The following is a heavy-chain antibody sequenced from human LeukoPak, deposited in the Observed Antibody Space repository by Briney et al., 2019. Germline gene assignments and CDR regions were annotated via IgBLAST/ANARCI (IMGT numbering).Heavy chain of an antibody. CDR2: ISSSSSYI. CDR3: ARGRDGYNYYFDY. J-gene: IGHJ4*02. Sequence: GGSLRLSCAASGFTFSSYSMNWVRQAPGKGLEWVSSISSSSSYIYYADSVKGRFTISRDNAKNSLYLQMHSLGAEDTAVYYCARGRDGYNYYFDYWGQGTLVTVSS. D-gene: IGHD5-24*01. CDR1: GFTFSSYS. V-gene: IGHV3-21*01.